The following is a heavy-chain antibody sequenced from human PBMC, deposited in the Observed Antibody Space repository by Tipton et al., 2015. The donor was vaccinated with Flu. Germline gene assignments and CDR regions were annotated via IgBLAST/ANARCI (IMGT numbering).Heavy chain of an antibody. D-gene: IGHD3-22*01. CDR3: AREEGHYYDTSGFFDY. Sequence: SLRLSCAASGFTFSTFWMSWVRQAPGKGLEWVANINQDGSEKYYVDSVKGRFTISRDKAKNSLYLQMNSLRAEDTAAYYCAREEGHYYDTSGFFDYWGQGTLVTVSS. V-gene: IGHV3-7*01. CDR2: INQDGSEK. J-gene: IGHJ4*02. CDR1: GFTFSTFW.